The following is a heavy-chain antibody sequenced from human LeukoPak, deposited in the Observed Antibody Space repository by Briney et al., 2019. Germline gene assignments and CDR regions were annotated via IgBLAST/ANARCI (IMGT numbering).Heavy chain of an antibody. Sequence: SETLSLTCTVSGYSLSSGYYWGWIRQPPGKGLEWIGSISHSGTTYYNPSLKSRVTISVDTSENQFSLKVSSVTAADTAVYYCARDLGSSKYFQHWGQGTLVTVSS. CDR1: GYSLSSGYY. CDR2: ISHSGTT. J-gene: IGHJ1*01. V-gene: IGHV4-38-2*02. D-gene: IGHD6-13*01. CDR3: ARDLGSSKYFQH.